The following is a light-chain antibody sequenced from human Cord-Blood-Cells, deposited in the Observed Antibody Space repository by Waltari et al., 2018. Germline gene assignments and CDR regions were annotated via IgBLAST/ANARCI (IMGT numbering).Light chain of an antibody. CDR2: AAS. CDR3: QQSYSTPLT. CDR1: QSISSY. J-gene: IGKJ3*01. Sequence: DIQMTQSPSSLSASVGDRVTITCRASQSISSYLNWYQQKPGKATKLLIYAASSLQSGVPSSFSGSVSGTDFTLTISSLQPEDFATYYCQQSYSTPLTFGPGTKVDIK. V-gene: IGKV1-39*01.